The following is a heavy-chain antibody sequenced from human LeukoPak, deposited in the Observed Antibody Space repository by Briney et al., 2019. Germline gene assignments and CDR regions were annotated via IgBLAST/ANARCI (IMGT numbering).Heavy chain of an antibody. Sequence: SETLSLTCTVSGGSVSSGSYYWSWIRQPPGKGLEWIGYIYYSGSTNYNPSLKSRVTTSVDTPKNQFSLKLSSVTAADTAVYYCARGTDTAMRYYYYYGMDVWGQGTTVTVSS. CDR1: GGSVSSGSYY. J-gene: IGHJ6*02. CDR3: ARGTDTAMRYYYYYGMDV. V-gene: IGHV4-61*01. CDR2: IYYSGST. D-gene: IGHD5-18*01.